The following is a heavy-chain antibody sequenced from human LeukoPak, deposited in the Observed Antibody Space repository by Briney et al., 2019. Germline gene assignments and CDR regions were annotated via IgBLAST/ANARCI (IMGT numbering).Heavy chain of an antibody. D-gene: IGHD2-21*02. J-gene: IGHJ4*02. CDR1: GYRFISNY. Sequence: ASVKVSCKASGYRFISNYIQWVRQTPGLGPEWMGWMHPGNGNTRYAEKFQGRVTMTRDTSINTAYMDLSSLRSDDTAVYYCAREGSYCVGGDCYSFDFWGQGTLITVSS. V-gene: IGHV1-2*02. CDR3: AREGSYCVGGDCYSFDF. CDR2: MHPGNGNT.